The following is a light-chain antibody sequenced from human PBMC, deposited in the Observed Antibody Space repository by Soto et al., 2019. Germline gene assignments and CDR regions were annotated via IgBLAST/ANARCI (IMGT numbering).Light chain of an antibody. J-gene: IGLJ3*02. CDR3: SSYTIKNTWV. CDR1: SRDVGDYNY. CDR2: EVS. V-gene: IGLV2-14*01. Sequence: QSALTQPASVSGSPGQSITISCTGTSRDVGDYNYVSWYQQHPGKAPKLMIYEVSNRPSGVSNRFSGSKSGNTASLTISGLQTEDEAEYHCSSYTIKNTWVFGGGTKVTVL.